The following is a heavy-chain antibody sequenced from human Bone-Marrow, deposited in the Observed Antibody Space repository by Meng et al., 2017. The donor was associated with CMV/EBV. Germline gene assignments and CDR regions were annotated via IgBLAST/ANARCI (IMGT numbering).Heavy chain of an antibody. CDR3: ARDMHYDFWSGYYTPPSYYYGMDV. V-gene: IGHV3-11*04. J-gene: IGHJ6*02. D-gene: IGHD3-3*01. CDR2: ISSSGSTI. Sequence: GESLRLSCAASGFTFSDYYMSWIRQAPGKGLEWVSYISSSGSTIYYADSVKGRFTISRDNAKNSLYLQMNSLRAEDTAVYYCARDMHYDFWSGYYTPPSYYYGMDVWGQGTTVTVSS. CDR1: GFTFSDYY.